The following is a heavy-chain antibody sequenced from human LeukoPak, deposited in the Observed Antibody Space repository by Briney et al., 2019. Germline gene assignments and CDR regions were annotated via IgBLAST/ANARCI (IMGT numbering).Heavy chain of an antibody. V-gene: IGHV5-51*01. J-gene: IGHJ4*02. CDR3: ARGVEINYYDSSGYYGYFDY. CDR1: GYSFTNYW. D-gene: IGHD3-22*01. Sequence: GESLKISCKGSGYSFTNYWIGWVRQMPGKGLEWMGIIYPGDSDTRYSPSFQGQVTISADKSISTAYLQWSSLKASDTAMYYCARGVEINYYDSSGYYGYFDYWGQGTLVTVSS. CDR2: IYPGDSDT.